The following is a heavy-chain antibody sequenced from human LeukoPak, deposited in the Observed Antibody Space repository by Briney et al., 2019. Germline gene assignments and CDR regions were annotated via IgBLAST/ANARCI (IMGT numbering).Heavy chain of an antibody. CDR2: ISYDGSDK. CDR1: GFTFSRCG. D-gene: IGHD3-10*01. V-gene: IGHV3-30*18. J-gene: IGHJ4*02. Sequence: GGSLRLSCAASGFTFSRCGMQWVRQAPGKGLEWVAVISYDGSDKYYADSVKGRFTISRDNSKNTLYLQMNSLRAEDTAVYYCAKDYNYGYGYYFDYWGQGTLVTVSS. CDR3: AKDYNYGYGYYFDY.